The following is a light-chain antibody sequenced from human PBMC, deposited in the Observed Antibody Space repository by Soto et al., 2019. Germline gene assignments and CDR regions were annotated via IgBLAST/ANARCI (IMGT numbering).Light chain of an antibody. CDR3: SSYTSSSTLL. CDR2: EVS. CDR1: SSDVGGYNY. J-gene: IGLJ3*02. V-gene: IGLV2-14*01. Sequence: QSVLAQPASVSGSPGQSITISCTGTSSDVGGYNYVSWYQQHPGKAPKLMIYEVSNRPSGVSNRFSGSKSGNTASLTISGLQAEDEADYYCSSYTSSSTLLFGGGTQLTV.